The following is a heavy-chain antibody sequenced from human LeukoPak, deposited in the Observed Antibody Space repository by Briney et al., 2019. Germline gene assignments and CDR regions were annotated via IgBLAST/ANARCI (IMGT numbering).Heavy chain of an antibody. J-gene: IGHJ4*02. V-gene: IGHV3-74*03. CDR1: GFSFSSDW. CDR2: ITNDGSST. D-gene: IGHD2-8*01. Sequence: PGGSLRLSCVGSGFSFSSDWMHWVRQAPGKGLVWVSRITNDGSSTTYADSVKGRFTVSRDNAKSTLYLHMNSLRAEDTAVHYCARMYGLELWGQGTLVTVSS. CDR3: ARMYGLEL.